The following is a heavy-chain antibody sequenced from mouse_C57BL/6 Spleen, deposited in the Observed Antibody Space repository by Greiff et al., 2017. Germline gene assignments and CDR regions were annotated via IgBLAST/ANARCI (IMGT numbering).Heavy chain of an antibody. J-gene: IGHJ3*01. Sequence: EVMLVESGGGLVKPGGSLKLSCAASGFTFSDYGMHWVRQAPEKGLEWVAYISSGSSTIYYADTVKGRFTISRDNAKNTLFLQMTSLRSEDTAMYYCARGDYYDSYGGFAYWGQGTLVTVSA. CDR3: ARGDYYDSYGGFAY. D-gene: IGHD2-4*01. V-gene: IGHV5-17*01. CDR1: GFTFSDYG. CDR2: ISSGSSTI.